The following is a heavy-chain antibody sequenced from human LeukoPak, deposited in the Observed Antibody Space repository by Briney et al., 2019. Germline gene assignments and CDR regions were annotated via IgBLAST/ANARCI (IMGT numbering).Heavy chain of an antibody. CDR2: IWYDGSNK. V-gene: IGHV3-33*01. Sequence: GGSLRLSCAASGFTFSSYGMHWVRQAPGKGLEWVAVIWYDGSNKYYADSVKGRFTISRDNSKNTLYLQMNSLRAEDTAVYYCAGGGYGDYGAYFDYWGQGTLVTVSS. J-gene: IGHJ4*02. CDR3: AGGGYGDYGAYFDY. CDR1: GFTFSSYG. D-gene: IGHD4-17*01.